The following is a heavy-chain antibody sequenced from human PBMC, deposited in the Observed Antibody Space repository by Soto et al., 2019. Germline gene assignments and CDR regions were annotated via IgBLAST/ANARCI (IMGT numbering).Heavy chain of an antibody. CDR2: IWYDGSNK. Sequence: PGGSLRLSCVASGFTFSSYGMHWVRQAPGKGLEWVAVIWYDGSNKYYADSVKGRFTISRDNSKNTLYLQMNSLRAEDTAVYYCAGSSMVRGVTYYYYGMDVWGQGTTVTVSS. J-gene: IGHJ6*02. CDR3: AGSSMVRGVTYYYYGMDV. V-gene: IGHV3-33*01. D-gene: IGHD3-10*01. CDR1: GFTFSSYG.